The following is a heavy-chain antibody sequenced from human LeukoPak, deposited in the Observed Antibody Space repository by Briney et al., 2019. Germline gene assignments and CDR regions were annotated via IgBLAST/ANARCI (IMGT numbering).Heavy chain of an antibody. CDR1: GFTFRSYA. Sequence: QSGGSLKLSCAASGFTFRSYAMSWVRQAPGKGLEWVSVISGSGGSTPYADSVKGRFTISRDNSKNTLYLQMNSLRAEDTAVYYCARHSRFQQLGSFDYWGQGTLVTVSS. D-gene: IGHD6-13*01. J-gene: IGHJ4*02. CDR3: ARHSRFQQLGSFDY. CDR2: ISGSGGST. V-gene: IGHV3-23*01.